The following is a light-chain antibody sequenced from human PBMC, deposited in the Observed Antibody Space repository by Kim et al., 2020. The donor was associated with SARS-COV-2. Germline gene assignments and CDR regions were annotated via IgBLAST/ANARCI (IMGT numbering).Light chain of an antibody. CDR3: QSFDSTRSAYI. J-gene: IGLJ1*01. CDR2: GST. CDR1: GSIIGTDYD. V-gene: IGLV1-40*01. Sequence: GVTISCTASGSIIGTDYDVHWYQQVPGTAPKLLIYGSTNRFSGVPGRFSGSKSGTSASLAITGLQAEDEGDYYCQSFDSTRSAYIFGTGTRVTVL.